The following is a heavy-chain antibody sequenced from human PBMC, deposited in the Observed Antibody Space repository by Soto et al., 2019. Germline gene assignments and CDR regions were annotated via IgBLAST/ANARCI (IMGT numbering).Heavy chain of an antibody. Sequence: EALVEESGGGLVQPGGSLRLSCAASGFTFSNFWMTWARQAPGKGLEWVANIKQDGSEKYYVDSVKGRFTISRDNAKNSLYLQMNSLRVDDTAVYYCSRDDADILTGYYSQDYYYYGMDVWGQGTTVTVS. CDR1: GFTFSNFW. J-gene: IGHJ6*02. V-gene: IGHV3-7*01. D-gene: IGHD3-9*01. CDR2: IKQDGSEK. CDR3: SRDDADILTGYYSQDYYYYGMDV.